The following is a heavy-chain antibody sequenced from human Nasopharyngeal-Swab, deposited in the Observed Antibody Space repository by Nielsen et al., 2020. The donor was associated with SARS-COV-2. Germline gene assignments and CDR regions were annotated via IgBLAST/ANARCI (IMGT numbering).Heavy chain of an antibody. CDR1: GFSFNNYG. Sequence: GGSLRLSCAASGFSFNNYGVHWVRQAPGKGLEWVAVISYEGSKKFYVASVEGRFTISRDFSKNTLFLHMSSLRPEDTAVYYCARDLSGGGNDVWGQGTQVTASS. J-gene: IGHJ4*02. CDR3: ARDLSGGGNDV. V-gene: IGHV3-30*03. CDR2: ISYEGSKK. D-gene: IGHD4-23*01.